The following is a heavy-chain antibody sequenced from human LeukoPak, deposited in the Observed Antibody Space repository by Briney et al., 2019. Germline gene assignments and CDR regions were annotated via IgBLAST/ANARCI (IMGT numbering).Heavy chain of an antibody. J-gene: IGHJ3*02. CDR1: GFTFSSYS. Sequence: GGSLRLSCAASGFTFSSYSMNWVRQAPGKGLEWVSSISSSSYIYYADSVKGRFTISRDNAKNSLYLQMNSLRAEDTAVYYCARDPEYYYDSSGPSPAFDIWGQGTMVTVSS. CDR2: ISSSSYI. V-gene: IGHV3-21*01. CDR3: ARDPEYYYDSSGPSPAFDI. D-gene: IGHD3-22*01.